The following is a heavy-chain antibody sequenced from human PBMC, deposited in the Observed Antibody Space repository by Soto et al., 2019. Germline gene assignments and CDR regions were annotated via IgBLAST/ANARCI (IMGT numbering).Heavy chain of an antibody. D-gene: IGHD3-22*01. CDR1: GGTFSSYA. Sequence: GASVKVSCKASGGTFSSYAISWVRQAPGQGLEWMGGIIPIFGTANYAQKFQGRVTITADESTSTAYMELSSLRSEDTAVYYCATYYYDSSGYSQRGNWFDPWGQGTLVTVSS. J-gene: IGHJ5*02. V-gene: IGHV1-69*13. CDR2: IIPIFGTA. CDR3: ATYYYDSSGYSQRGNWFDP.